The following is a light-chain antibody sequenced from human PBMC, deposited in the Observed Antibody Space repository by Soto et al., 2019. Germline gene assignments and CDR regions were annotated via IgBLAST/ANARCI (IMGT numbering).Light chain of an antibody. CDR3: QQYNSYRYS. J-gene: IGKJ2*01. V-gene: IGKV1-5*01. CDR2: DAS. Sequence: DIQMTQSPSTLSASVGDRVTITCRSSQSISTWLAWYQQQPGKAPKLLIYDASRLDSGVPSRFSGNGSGTEFTLTISSLQPDDSATYYCQQYNSYRYSFGQGTTLEI. CDR1: QSISTW.